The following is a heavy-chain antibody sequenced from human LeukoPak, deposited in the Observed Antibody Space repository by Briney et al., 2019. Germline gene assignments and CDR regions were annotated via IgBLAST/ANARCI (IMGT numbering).Heavy chain of an antibody. D-gene: IGHD3-10*01. J-gene: IGHJ4*02. CDR3: ARDRGLDYFDY. CDR2: IYSGGST. Sequence: GGSLRLSCAASGFTVSSNYMSWVRQAPGKGLEWVSVIYSGGSTYYADSVKGRFTISRDNSKNTLYLQMNSLRAEDTAVYYCARDRGLDYFDYWGQGTLVTVSS. V-gene: IGHV3-53*01. CDR1: GFTVSSNY.